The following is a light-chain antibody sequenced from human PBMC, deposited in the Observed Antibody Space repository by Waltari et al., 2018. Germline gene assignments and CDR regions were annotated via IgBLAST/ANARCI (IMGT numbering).Light chain of an antibody. CDR3: QQYNNWPPWT. V-gene: IGKV3D-15*01. CDR1: QNLSNN. Sequence: EIVMTHSPATLSVSPGERATVSCRASQNLSNNLAWYQQKPGQAPRLIIYAASTRATGIPARFSGIGSGTEFTLTINSLQSEDSAVYYCQQYNNWPPWTFGQGTKVEIK. CDR2: AAS. J-gene: IGKJ1*01.